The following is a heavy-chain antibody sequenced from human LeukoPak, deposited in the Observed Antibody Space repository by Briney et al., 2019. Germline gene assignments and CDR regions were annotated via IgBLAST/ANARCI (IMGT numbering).Heavy chain of an antibody. J-gene: IGHJ4*02. V-gene: IGHV4-38-2*02. Sequence: SETLSLTCTVSGYSISSGYYWGWIRQPPGKGLEWIGSIYHSGSTYYNPSLKSRVTISVDTSKNQFSLKLSSVTAADTAVYYCARGDCSSTSCLDYWGQGTLVTVSS. D-gene: IGHD2-2*01. CDR3: ARGDCSSTSCLDY. CDR2: IYHSGST. CDR1: GYSISSGYY.